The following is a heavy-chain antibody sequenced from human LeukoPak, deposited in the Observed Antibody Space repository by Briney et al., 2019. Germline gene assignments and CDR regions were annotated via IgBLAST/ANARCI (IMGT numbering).Heavy chain of an antibody. D-gene: IGHD3-3*01. CDR2: IKQDGSEK. Sequence: GGSLRLSCAASGFTFSSYWMSWVRQAPGKGLEWVANIKQDGSEKYYVDSVKGRFTISRDNAKNSLYLQMNSLRAEDTAVYYCARGGHKYDFWSGYYGGYYYMDAWGKGTTVTVSS. J-gene: IGHJ6*03. V-gene: IGHV3-7*01. CDR1: GFTFSSYW. CDR3: ARGGHKYDFWSGYYGGYYYMDA.